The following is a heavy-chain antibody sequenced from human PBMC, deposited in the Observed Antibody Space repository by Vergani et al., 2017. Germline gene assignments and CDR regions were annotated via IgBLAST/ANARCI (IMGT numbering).Heavy chain of an antibody. Sequence: QVQLQQWGAGLLKPSETLSLTCAVYGGSFSGYYWSWIRQPPGKGLEWIGEINHSGSTNYNPSLKSRVTIAVDKSKNQFSLKLSSVTAADTAVYYCARAPGGYYDSSGYSDYWGQGTLVTVSS. D-gene: IGHD3-22*01. CDR3: ARAPGGYYDSSGYSDY. CDR2: INHSGST. CDR1: GGSFSGYY. J-gene: IGHJ4*02. V-gene: IGHV4-34*01.